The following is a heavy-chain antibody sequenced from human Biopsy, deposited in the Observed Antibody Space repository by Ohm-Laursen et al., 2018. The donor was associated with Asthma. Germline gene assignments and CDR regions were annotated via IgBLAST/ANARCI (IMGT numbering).Heavy chain of an antibody. CDR2: ISYDGNNK. V-gene: IGHV3-30-3*02. Sequence: SLRLSCTASGFTFRSYAMHWVRQAPVKGLGWVAVISYDGNNKVYADSVKGRFTISRDNSKNTLYLQMNSLRAEDTAVYYCAKESRRDGYNRRNYYFDYWGQGTLVTVSS. D-gene: IGHD5-24*01. CDR1: GFTFRSYA. J-gene: IGHJ4*02. CDR3: AKESRRDGYNRRNYYFDY.